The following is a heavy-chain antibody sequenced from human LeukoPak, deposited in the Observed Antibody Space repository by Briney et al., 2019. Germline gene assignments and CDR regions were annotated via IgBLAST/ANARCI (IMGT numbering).Heavy chain of an antibody. J-gene: IGHJ4*02. Sequence: PGGSLRLSCAASGFTFSSYSMNWVRQAPGKGLEWVSSISSSSSYIYYADSVKGRFTISRDNAKNSLYLQMNSLRAEDTAVYYCARVGPTIAVAGTVDYWGQGTLVTVSS. CDR2: ISSSSSYI. V-gene: IGHV3-21*01. D-gene: IGHD6-19*01. CDR1: GFTFSSYS. CDR3: ARVGPTIAVAGTVDY.